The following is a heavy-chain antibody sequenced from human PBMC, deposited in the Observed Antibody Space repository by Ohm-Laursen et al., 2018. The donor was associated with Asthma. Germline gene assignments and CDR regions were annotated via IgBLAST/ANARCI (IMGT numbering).Heavy chain of an antibody. V-gene: IGHV1-69*13. CDR2: IIPIFGTA. D-gene: IGHD2-8*02. CDR3: ATTSTCPGGVCSLKTPFQH. J-gene: IGHJ1*01. Sequence: ASVKVSCKASGGTFRSYAFSWVRQAPGQGLEWMGGIIPIFGTANYAQKFQGRVTITADESTSTAYMELSSLRSEDTAVYYCATTSTCPGGVCSLKTPFQHWGQGTLVTVSS. CDR1: GGTFRSYA.